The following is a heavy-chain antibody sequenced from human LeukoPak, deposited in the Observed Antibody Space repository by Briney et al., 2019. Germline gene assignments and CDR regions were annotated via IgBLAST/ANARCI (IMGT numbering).Heavy chain of an antibody. CDR3: ARSISRRPPGPVDY. D-gene: IGHD6-25*01. V-gene: IGHV3-33*01. Sequence: PGGSLRLSCAASGLTFSSYGMHWVRQAPGKGLEWVAVIWYDGSNKYYADSVKGRFTISRDNSKNTLYLQMNSLRAEDTAVYYCARSISRRPPGPVDYWGQGTLVTVSS. CDR1: GLTFSSYG. J-gene: IGHJ4*02. CDR2: IWYDGSNK.